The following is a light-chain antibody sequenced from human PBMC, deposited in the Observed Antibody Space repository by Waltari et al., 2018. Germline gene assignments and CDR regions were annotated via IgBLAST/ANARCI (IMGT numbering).Light chain of an antibody. CDR3: QHDYGTPPT. CDR1: ENVKNV. J-gene: IGKJ4*01. Sequence: DIQMTQSPSSLSASVGDRVTITCRASENVKNVLNWYQQKPGKAPKLLIYKASTLQSGVPSRFSGSGSGTDYTFTITSLQSEDVATYYCQHDYGTPPTFGGGTKVEIK. V-gene: IGKV1-39*01. CDR2: KAS.